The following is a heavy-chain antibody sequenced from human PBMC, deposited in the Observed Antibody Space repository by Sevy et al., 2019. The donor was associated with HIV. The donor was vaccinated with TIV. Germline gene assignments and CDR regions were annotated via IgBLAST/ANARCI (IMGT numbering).Heavy chain of an antibody. CDR2: FDPEDGET. J-gene: IGHJ5*02. CDR1: GYTLTELS. Sequence: ASVKVSCKVSGYTLTELSMHWVRQAPGKGLEWMGGFDPEDGETIYAQKFQGRVTMTEDTSTDTAYMELSSLGSEDTAVYYGVTAPQGCSSTSCYFRWFDPWGQGTLVTVSS. CDR3: VTAPQGCSSTSCYFRWFDP. V-gene: IGHV1-24*01. D-gene: IGHD2-2*01.